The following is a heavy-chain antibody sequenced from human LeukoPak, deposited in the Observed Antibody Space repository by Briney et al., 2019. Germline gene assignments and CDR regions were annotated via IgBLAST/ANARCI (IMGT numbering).Heavy chain of an antibody. CDR2: INSGGSST. CDR3: ATDRITMVRSNWFDP. Sequence: GGSLRLSCAASGFTLSSYWMHWVRQAPGKGLVWVSRINSGGSSTSYADSVKGRFTISRDNAKNTLYLQMNSLRAEDTAVYYCATDRITMVRSNWFDPWGQGTLATVSS. V-gene: IGHV3-74*01. D-gene: IGHD3-10*01. J-gene: IGHJ5*02. CDR1: GFTLSSYW.